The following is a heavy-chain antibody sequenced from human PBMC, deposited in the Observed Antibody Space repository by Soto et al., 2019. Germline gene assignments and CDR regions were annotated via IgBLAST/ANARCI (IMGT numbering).Heavy chain of an antibody. Sequence: SETLSLTCAVSGGSISSGGYSWSWIRQPPGKGLEWIGYIYHSGSTYYNPSLKSRVTISVDRSKNQYSLKLSSVTAADTAVYYCASLNYYDSSGYENWGQGTLVTVSS. CDR3: ASLNYYDSSGYEN. V-gene: IGHV4-30-2*01. J-gene: IGHJ4*02. CDR2: IYHSGST. CDR1: GGSISSGGYS. D-gene: IGHD3-22*01.